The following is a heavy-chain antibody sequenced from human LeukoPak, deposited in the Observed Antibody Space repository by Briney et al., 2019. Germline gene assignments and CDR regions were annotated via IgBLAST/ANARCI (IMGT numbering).Heavy chain of an antibody. Sequence: SETLSLTCAVYGGSFSGYYWSWIRQPPGKGLEWIGEINHSGSTNYNPSLKSRVTISVDTSKNQFSLKLSSVTAADTAVYYCARGQTGPTFDIWGQGTMVTVSS. D-gene: IGHD1-14*01. V-gene: IGHV4-34*01. CDR3: ARGQTGPTFDI. CDR1: GGSFSGYY. CDR2: INHSGST. J-gene: IGHJ3*02.